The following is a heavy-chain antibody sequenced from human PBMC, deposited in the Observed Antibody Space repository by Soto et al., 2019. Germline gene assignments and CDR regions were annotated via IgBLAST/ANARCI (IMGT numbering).Heavy chain of an antibody. CDR2: ISGSGGST. D-gene: IGHD3-22*01. J-gene: IGHJ4*02. V-gene: IGHV3-23*01. CDR3: AKDLTEDYYDSSGCDD. Sequence: PGGSLRLSCAASGFTFSSYAMSWVRQAPGKGLEWVSAISGSGGSTYYADSVKGRFTISRDNSKNTLYLQMNSLRAEDTAVYYCAKDLTEDYYDSSGCDDWGQGTLVTVSS. CDR1: GFTFSSYA.